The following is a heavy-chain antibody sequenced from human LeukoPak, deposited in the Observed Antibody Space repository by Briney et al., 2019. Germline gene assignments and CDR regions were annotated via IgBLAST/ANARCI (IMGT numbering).Heavy chain of an antibody. CDR2: IYSGGSTI. V-gene: IGHV3-48*03. J-gene: IGHJ4*02. CDR3: ARDSRFGKLLIPYFDY. CDR1: GFSFSSYE. Sequence: GGSLRLSCAASGFSFSSYEMNWVRQAPGKGLEWVSYIYSGGSTIYYADSVKGRFTISRDNAQNSLYLQMNSLRDEDTALYYCARDSRFGKLLIPYFDYWGQGTLVTVSS. D-gene: IGHD3-10*01.